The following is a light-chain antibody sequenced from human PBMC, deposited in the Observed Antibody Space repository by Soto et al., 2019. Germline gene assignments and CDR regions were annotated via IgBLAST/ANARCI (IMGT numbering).Light chain of an antibody. CDR3: QQYGSSPYT. CDR2: GAS. J-gene: IGKJ5*01. V-gene: IGKV3-20*01. Sequence: EIVLTQSPATLSLSPGERAALSCRASQSVSSSYLAWYQQKPGQAPRLLIYGASSRATGIPDRFSGSGSGTDFTLTISRLEPEDFAVYYCQQYGSSPYTFGLGTRLEIK. CDR1: QSVSSSY.